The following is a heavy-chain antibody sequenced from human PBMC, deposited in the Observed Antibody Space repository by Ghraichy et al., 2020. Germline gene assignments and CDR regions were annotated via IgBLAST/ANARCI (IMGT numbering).Heavy chain of an antibody. CDR2: ISSSSSYI. V-gene: IGHV3-21*01. J-gene: IGHJ4*02. CDR1: GFTFSSYS. D-gene: IGHD3-22*01. Sequence: GSLRLSCAASGFTFSSYSMNWVRQAPGKGLEWVSSISSSSSYIYYADSVKGRFTISRDNAKNSLYLQMNSLRAEDTAVYYCARAHSSGYYLTGYWGQGTLVTVSS. CDR3: ARAHSSGYYLTGY.